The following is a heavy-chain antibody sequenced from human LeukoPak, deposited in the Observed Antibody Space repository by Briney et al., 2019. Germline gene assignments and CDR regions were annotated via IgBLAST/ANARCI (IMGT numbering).Heavy chain of an antibody. V-gene: IGHV3-33*06. CDR2: IWYDGSNK. J-gene: IGHJ3*02. Sequence: GGSLRLSCAASGFTFSSYGMHWVRQAPGKGLEWVAVIWYDGSNKYYADSVKGRFTISRDNSKNTLYLQMNSLRAEDTAVYYCAKDWYPDSSSSWYSAFDIWGQGTMVTVSS. CDR1: GFTFSSYG. CDR3: AKDWYPDSSSSWYSAFDI. D-gene: IGHD6-13*01.